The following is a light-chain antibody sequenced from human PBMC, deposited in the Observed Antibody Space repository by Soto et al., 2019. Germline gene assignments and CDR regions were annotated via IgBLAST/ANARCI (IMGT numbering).Light chain of an antibody. J-gene: IGKJ5*01. Sequence: DIQMTQSPSSLSASVGDRVTITCRASQSISSHLNWYQQKPGKAPKLLIFDASNLESGVPSRFSGRGSGTDFTFNISSLQPEDIATYYCQQYENLPITFGQGTRLEIK. V-gene: IGKV1-33*01. CDR2: DAS. CDR3: QQYENLPIT. CDR1: QSISSH.